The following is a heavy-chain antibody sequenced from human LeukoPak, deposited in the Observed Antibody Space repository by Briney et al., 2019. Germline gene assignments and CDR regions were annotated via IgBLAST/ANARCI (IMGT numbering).Heavy chain of an antibody. CDR3: AKDERNWNYNLASQTYD. D-gene: IGHD1-7*01. CDR2: ISGSGVST. V-gene: IGHV3-23*01. Sequence: GGSLRLSCAASGFRFSSYAMSWVRQAPEKGLEWVSAISGSGVSTYYADSVKGRFTVSRDNSKNTLYLQMSSLRAEDTAVYYCAKDERNWNYNLASQTYDWGQGTLVTVSS. CDR1: GFRFSSYA. J-gene: IGHJ4*02.